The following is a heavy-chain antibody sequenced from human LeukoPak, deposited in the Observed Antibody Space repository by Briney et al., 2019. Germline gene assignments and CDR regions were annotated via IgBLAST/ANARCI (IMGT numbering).Heavy chain of an antibody. CDR1: GGSISSYY. J-gene: IGHJ4*02. Sequence: SETLSLTCTVSGGSISSYYWSWIRQPPGKGLEWIGYIYYSGSTNYNPSLKSRVTISVDTSRNQFSLKLSSVTAADTAVYYCACLSGSGSYLDYWGQGTLVTVPS. CDR3: ACLSGSGSYLDY. V-gene: IGHV4-59*01. CDR2: IYYSGST. D-gene: IGHD3-10*01.